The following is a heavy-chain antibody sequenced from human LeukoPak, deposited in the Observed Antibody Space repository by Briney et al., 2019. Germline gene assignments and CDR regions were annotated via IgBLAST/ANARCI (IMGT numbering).Heavy chain of an antibody. V-gene: IGHV4-34*01. CDR3: ARLTQWLGSYYMDV. J-gene: IGHJ6*03. CDR1: GGSFSGYY. D-gene: IGHD6-19*01. Sequence: PSETLSLTCAVYGGSFSGYYWSWIRQPPGKGLEWIGEINHSGSTNYNPSLKSRVTISVDTSKNQFSLKLSSVTAADTAVYYCARLTQWLGSYYMDVWGKGTTVTISS. CDR2: INHSGST.